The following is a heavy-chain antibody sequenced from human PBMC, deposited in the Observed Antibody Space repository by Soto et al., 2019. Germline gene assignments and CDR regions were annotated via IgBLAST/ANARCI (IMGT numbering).Heavy chain of an antibody. Sequence: VQLVESGGGLVKPGGSLRLSCAASGFTFSSYSMNWVRQAPGKGLEWVAVISYDGSNKYYADSVKGRFTISRDNSKNTLYLQMNSLRAEDTAVYYCARDGEGYSYGYCLDYWGQGTLVTVSS. CDR2: ISYDGSNK. J-gene: IGHJ4*02. CDR1: GFTFSSYS. D-gene: IGHD5-18*01. V-gene: IGHV3-30*03. CDR3: ARDGEGYSYGYCLDY.